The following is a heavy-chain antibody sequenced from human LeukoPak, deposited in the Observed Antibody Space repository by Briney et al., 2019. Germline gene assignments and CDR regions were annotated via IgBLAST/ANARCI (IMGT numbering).Heavy chain of an antibody. V-gene: IGHV3-33*01. Sequence: PGGSLRLSCATSGFTFSYYGIHWVRQAPGKGLEWVAVMWSDGIRKYYTDSVKGRFTVSRDTSKNTQYLEMSSLRVEDTAVYYCTRDADTRGHYDIFDIWGQGTMVTVSS. CDR2: MWSDGIRK. D-gene: IGHD3-16*01. J-gene: IGHJ3*02. CDR1: GFTFSYYG. CDR3: TRDADTRGHYDIFDI.